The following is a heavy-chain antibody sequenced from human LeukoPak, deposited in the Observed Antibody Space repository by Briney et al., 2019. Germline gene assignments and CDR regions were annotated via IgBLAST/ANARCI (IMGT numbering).Heavy chain of an antibody. CDR1: GGSISSYY. V-gene: IGHV4-59*08. CDR2: IYYSGST. CDR3: ARGARAGYNLEPFDY. D-gene: IGHD5-24*01. Sequence: SETLSLTCTVSGGSISSYYWSRIRQPPGKGLEWIGYIYYSGSTKYNPSLKSRVTISVDTSKNQFSLKLRSVTAADTAVYYCARGARAGYNLEPFDYWGQGTLVTVSS. J-gene: IGHJ4*02.